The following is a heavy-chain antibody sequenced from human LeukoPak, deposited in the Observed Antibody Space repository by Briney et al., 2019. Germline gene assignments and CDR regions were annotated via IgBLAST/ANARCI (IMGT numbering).Heavy chain of an antibody. J-gene: IGHJ4*02. D-gene: IGHD6-19*01. CDR2: IYPGDYDS. Sequence: GESLKISCKGSGYNFTNDWIAWVRQMPGRGLEWMGIIYPGDYDSRYSLSFEGQVTISADKSISTAYLRWSSLKASDTAMYYCARMTSDWYLDHWGQGTLVTVSS. CDR3: ARMTSDWYLDH. CDR1: GYNFTNDW. V-gene: IGHV5-51*01.